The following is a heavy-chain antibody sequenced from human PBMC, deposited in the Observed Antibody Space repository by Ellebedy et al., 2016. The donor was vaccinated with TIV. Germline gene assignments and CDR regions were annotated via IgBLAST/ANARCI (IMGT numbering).Heavy chain of an antibody. CDR3: ARWETGPSLEI. CDR1: GGSFGTYA. V-gene: IGHV1-69*04. Sequence: SVTVSCXASGGSFGTYAYNWVRQAPGQGLEWVGRIIPSLNMAQYAQKLQGRVTIAADRSTSTFYMVLGSLRSEDTAVYYCARWETGPSLEIWGQGTLVTVSS. CDR2: IIPSLNMA. D-gene: IGHD1-26*01. J-gene: IGHJ3*02.